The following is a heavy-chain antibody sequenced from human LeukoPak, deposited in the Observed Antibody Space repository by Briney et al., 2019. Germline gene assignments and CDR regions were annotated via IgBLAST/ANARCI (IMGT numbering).Heavy chain of an antibody. CDR3: AKDPNGDYVGAFDS. V-gene: IGHV3-23*01. Sequence: GGALRLFCTASAFSFSSYAMTWLRQAPGKGLEWVSGIHGSGGVTYYADSVKGRFTISRDNSKNTLYLQMNSLRVEDTAVYYCAKDPNGDYVGAFDSWGQGTMVTVSS. CDR2: IHGSGGVT. D-gene: IGHD4-17*01. J-gene: IGHJ3*02. CDR1: AFSFSSYA.